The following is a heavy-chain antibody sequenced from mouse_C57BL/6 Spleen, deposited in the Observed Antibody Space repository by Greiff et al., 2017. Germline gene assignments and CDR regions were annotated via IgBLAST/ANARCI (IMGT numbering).Heavy chain of an antibody. J-gene: IGHJ4*01. D-gene: IGHD1-1*01. CDR2: IDPSDSYT. Sequence: QVQLQQPGAELVKPGASVKLSCKASGYTFTSYWMQWVKQRPGQGLEWIGEIDPSDSYTNYNQKFKGKATLTVDTSSSTAYMQLSSLTSEDSAVYYCARYYGSSYRAMDYWVQGTSVTVSS. CDR3: ARYYGSSYRAMDY. V-gene: IGHV1-50*01. CDR1: GYTFTSYW.